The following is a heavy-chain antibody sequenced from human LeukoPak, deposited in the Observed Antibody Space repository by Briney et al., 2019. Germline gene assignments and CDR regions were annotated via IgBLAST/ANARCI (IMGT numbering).Heavy chain of an antibody. CDR1: GYSISSGYY. CDR3: AREGSGSYRWGIDY. Sequence: PSETLSLTCTVSGYSISSGYYWGWIRPPPGKGLEWIGSIYHSGSTYYNPSLKSRVTISVDTSKNQFSLKLSSVTAADTAVYYCAREGSGSYRWGIDYWGQGTLVTVSS. D-gene: IGHD1-26*01. CDR2: IYHSGST. J-gene: IGHJ4*02. V-gene: IGHV4-38-2*02.